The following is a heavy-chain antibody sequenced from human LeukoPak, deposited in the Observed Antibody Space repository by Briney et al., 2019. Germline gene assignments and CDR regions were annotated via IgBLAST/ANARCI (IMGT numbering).Heavy chain of an antibody. V-gene: IGHV5-51*01. Sequence: GESLKISCKASGYTFTTYWIGWVRQMPGNGLEWMGIVYGDDSDTRYSPSFQGQVTISADKSTTTAYLQWSSLKASDTAIYYCARRGIRDGYNYADYWGQGTLVTVSS. J-gene: IGHJ4*02. CDR1: GYTFTTYW. D-gene: IGHD5-24*01. CDR2: VYGDDSDT. CDR3: ARRGIRDGYNYADY.